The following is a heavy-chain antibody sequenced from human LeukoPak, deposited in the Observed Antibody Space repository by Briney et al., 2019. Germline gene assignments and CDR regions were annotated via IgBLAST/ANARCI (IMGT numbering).Heavy chain of an antibody. CDR2: IYHSGST. V-gene: IGHV4-4*02. CDR3: ARGGYCSGGSCYPLDY. CDR1: GGXISSSNC. D-gene: IGHD2-15*01. J-gene: IGHJ4*02. Sequence: SETLSLTCAVSGGXISSSNCWSWVRQPPGKGLEWIGEIYHSGSTNYNPSLKSRVTISVDKSKNQFSLKLSSVTAADTAVYYCARGGYCSGGSCYPLDYWGQGTLVTVSS.